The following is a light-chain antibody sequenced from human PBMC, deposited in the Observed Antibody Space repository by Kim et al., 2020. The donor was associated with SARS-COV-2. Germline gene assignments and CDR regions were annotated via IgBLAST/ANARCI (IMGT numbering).Light chain of an antibody. Sequence: PGQRVTISCSGRSSNIGTNYVCWYQQLPGTAPKLLIYSNDQRPSGVPDRFSGSKSGTSAALAISGLRSEDEADYYCAAWDDSLSYVFGTGTKVTVL. CDR3: AAWDDSLSYV. CDR1: SSNIGTNY. J-gene: IGLJ1*01. V-gene: IGLV1-47*02. CDR2: SND.